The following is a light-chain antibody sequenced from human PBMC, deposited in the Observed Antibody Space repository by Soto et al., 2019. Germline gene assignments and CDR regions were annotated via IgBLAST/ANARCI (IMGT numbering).Light chain of an antibody. V-gene: IGLV1-40*01. CDR2: RNN. Sequence: QSVLTQPPSVSGAPGQRVTISCTGSSSNIGAGYDVHWYQQLPGTAPKLLIFRNNNRPSGVPDRFSGSKSGTSASLAITGLQAEDEADYYCQSYDSSMSAYVVATGTNAAGL. J-gene: IGLJ1*01. CDR1: SSNIGAGYD. CDR3: QSYDSSMSAYV.